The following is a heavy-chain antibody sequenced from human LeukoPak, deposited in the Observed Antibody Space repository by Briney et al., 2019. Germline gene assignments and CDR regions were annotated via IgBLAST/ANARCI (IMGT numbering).Heavy chain of an antibody. V-gene: IGHV3-43*01. D-gene: IGHD1-14*01. Sequence: PGGSLRLSCAASGFTFEDFSMHWVRRVPGKGLEGISLIDWDGGITYYADSVKGRFTVSRDNSKSSLYLHLSSLTPEDTAFYYCAKASFVGTTSFLDSSGQETLVTVSS. J-gene: IGHJ4*02. CDR2: IDWDGGIT. CDR1: GFTFEDFS. CDR3: AKASFVGTTSFLDS.